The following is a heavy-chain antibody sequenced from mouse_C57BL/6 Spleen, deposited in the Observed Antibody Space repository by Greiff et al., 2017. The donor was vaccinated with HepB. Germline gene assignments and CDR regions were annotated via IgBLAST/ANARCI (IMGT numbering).Heavy chain of an antibody. J-gene: IGHJ4*01. Sequence: QVQLQQPGAELVKPGASVKMSCKASGYTFTSYWITWVKQRPGQGLEWIGDIYPGSGSTNYNEKFKSKATLTVDTSSSTAYMQLSSLTSEDSAVYYFARDDGYYDAMDYWGQGTSVTVSS. CDR2: IYPGSGST. CDR1: GYTFTSYW. D-gene: IGHD2-3*01. V-gene: IGHV1-55*01. CDR3: ARDDGYYDAMDY.